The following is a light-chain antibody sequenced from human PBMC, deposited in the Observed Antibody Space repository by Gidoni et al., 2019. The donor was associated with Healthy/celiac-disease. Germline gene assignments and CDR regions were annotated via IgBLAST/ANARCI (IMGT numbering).Light chain of an antibody. CDR1: SSDVGGYNY. Sequence: QSALTQPASVSGSPGQSITISCTGTSSDVGGYNYVSWYQQHPGKAPKLMIYEVSNRPSGVSNRFSGSKSGNTASLTISGLQAEDEADYYCSSYTSSSLWVFGGVTKLTVL. J-gene: IGLJ3*02. CDR2: EVS. CDR3: SSYTSSSLWV. V-gene: IGLV2-14*01.